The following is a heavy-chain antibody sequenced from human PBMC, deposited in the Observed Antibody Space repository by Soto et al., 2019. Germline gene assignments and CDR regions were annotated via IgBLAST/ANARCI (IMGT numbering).Heavy chain of an antibody. J-gene: IGHJ6*02. CDR1: GFTFSSYA. CDR2: ISSNGGST. Sequence: PGGSLRLSCSASGFTFSSYAMHWVRQAPGKGLEYVSAISSNGGSTYYADSVKGRFTISRDNSKNTLYLQMSSLRAEDTAVYYCVKGGEQWLVVPPIGYYYYGMDVWGQGTTVTVSS. D-gene: IGHD6-19*01. V-gene: IGHV3-64D*08. CDR3: VKGGEQWLVVPPIGYYYYGMDV.